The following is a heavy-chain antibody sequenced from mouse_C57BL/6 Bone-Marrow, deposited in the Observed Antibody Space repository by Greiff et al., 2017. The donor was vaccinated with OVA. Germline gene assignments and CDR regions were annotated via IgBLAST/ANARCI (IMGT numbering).Heavy chain of an antibody. CDR3: ARIPSWFAY. Sequence: EVQVVESGGDLVKPGGSLKLSCAASGFTFSSYGMSWVRQTPDKRLEWVATISSGGSYTYYPDSVKGRFTISRDNAKNTLYLQMSSLKSEDTAMYYCARIPSWFAYWGQGTLVTVSA. J-gene: IGHJ3*01. CDR2: ISSGGSYT. V-gene: IGHV5-6*01. CDR1: GFTFSSYG. D-gene: IGHD5-1-1*01.